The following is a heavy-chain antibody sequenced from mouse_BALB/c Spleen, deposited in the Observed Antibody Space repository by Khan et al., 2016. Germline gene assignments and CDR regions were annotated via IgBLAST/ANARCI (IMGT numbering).Heavy chain of an antibody. V-gene: IGHV1-15*01. J-gene: IGHJ2*01. CDR3: TRRDFYSGSPYHFDY. CDR2: IDPATGGT. D-gene: IGHD1-1*01. CDR1: GYTFTDYE. Sequence: VQLQESGAELVRPGASVTLSCKASGYTFTDYEMHWVKQTPVHGLQWIGAIDPATGGTTHNQKFKGKATLTEDKSSSTAYMELRSLTSEDSAVYYCTRRDFYSGSPYHFDYWGQGTTLIVSS.